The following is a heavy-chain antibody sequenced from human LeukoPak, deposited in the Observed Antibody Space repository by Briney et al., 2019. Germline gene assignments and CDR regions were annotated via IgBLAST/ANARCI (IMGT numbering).Heavy chain of an antibody. V-gene: IGHV1-46*01. CDR2: INPNGDRT. CDR3: ARDMSTRVTPISYAFDV. CDR1: ENTFTNYY. Sequence: ASVKVSCKGSENTFTNYYMHWVRQAPGQGLEWLGLINPNGDRTDYAQNFQGRVTMTRDTSTTTVYLELSSLRSEDTAVYYCARDMSTRVTPISYAFDVWGQGTMVTVSS. J-gene: IGHJ3*01. D-gene: IGHD4-23*01.